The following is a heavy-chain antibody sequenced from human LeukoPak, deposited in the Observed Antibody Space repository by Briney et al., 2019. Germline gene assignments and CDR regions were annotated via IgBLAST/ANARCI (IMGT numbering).Heavy chain of an antibody. D-gene: IGHD3-3*01. CDR3: ARGKTYYDFWSGFKGMDV. CDR2: IIPILGIA. V-gene: IGHV1-69*04. Sequence: ASVKVSCKASGGTFGSYAISWVRQAPGQGLEWMGRIIPILGIANYAQKFQGRVTITADKSTSTAYMELSSLRSEDTAVYYCARGKTYYDFWSGFKGMDVWGQGTTVTVSS. CDR1: GGTFGSYA. J-gene: IGHJ6*02.